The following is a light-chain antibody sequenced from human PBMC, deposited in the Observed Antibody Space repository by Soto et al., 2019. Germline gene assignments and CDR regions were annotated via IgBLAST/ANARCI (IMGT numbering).Light chain of an antibody. V-gene: IGKV3-20*01. Sequence: EIVLTQSPATLSLSPGERATLSCRASQSVSSYLAWYQQKPGQAPRLLIYGASSRATGIPDRFSGSGSGTDFTLTISGLEPEDFAVYYCQQYGSSPQTFGQGTRLEIK. CDR2: GAS. CDR3: QQYGSSPQT. CDR1: QSVSSY. J-gene: IGKJ5*01.